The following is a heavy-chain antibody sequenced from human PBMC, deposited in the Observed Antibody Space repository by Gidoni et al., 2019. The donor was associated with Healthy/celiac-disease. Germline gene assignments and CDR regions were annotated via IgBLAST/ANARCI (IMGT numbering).Heavy chain of an antibody. CDR2: FDPEDGET. J-gene: IGHJ3*02. D-gene: IGHD3-3*01. CDR1: GYTLTDLP. V-gene: IGHV1-24*01. Sequence: QVQLVQSGAEVKKPGASLKVSCKVCGYTLTDLPMHWVRQAPGKGLEWIGGFDPEDGETIYAQKFQGRVTMTEDTSTDTAYMELSSLRFEDTAVYYCATWIGGSGYPLGGAAFDIWGQGTMVTVSS. CDR3: ATWIGGSGYPLGGAAFDI.